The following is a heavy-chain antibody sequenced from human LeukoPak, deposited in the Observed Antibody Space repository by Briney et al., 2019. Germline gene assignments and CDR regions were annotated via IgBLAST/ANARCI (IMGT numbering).Heavy chain of an antibody. J-gene: IGHJ4*02. CDR1: GGSFSGYY. CDR3: ARGAATTDYDFWSGCPHANDY. D-gene: IGHD3-3*01. CDR2: INHSGST. Sequence: PSETLSLTCAVYGGSFSGYYWSWIRQPPGKGLEWIGEINHSGSTNYNPSLKSRVTISVDTSKNQFSLKLSSVTAADTAVYYCARGAATTDYDFWSGCPHANDYWGQGTLVTVSS. V-gene: IGHV4-34*01.